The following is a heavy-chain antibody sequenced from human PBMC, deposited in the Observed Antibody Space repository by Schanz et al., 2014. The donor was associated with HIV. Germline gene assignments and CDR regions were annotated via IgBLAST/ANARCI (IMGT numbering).Heavy chain of an antibody. D-gene: IGHD3-3*01. CDR1: GFTFSSYG. Sequence: QVQLVESGGGVVQPGRSLRLSCAASGFTFSSYGMHWVRQAPGKGLEWGAVIWFDGSNKYYGDSVKGRFMISRDNSNNTLYLQMNSLRAEDTAVYFCTRGRFLERGGMDVWGQGTAVTVSS. CDR2: IWFDGSNK. J-gene: IGHJ6*02. V-gene: IGHV3-33*01. CDR3: TRGRFLERGGMDV.